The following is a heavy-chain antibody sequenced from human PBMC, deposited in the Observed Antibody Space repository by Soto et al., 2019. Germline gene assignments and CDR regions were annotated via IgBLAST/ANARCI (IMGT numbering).Heavy chain of an antibody. CDR1: GFSLSTSGVG. V-gene: IGHV2-5*02. D-gene: IGHD4-17*01. CDR3: AHSLDSGDYGDYVGYFDL. Sequence: QITLKESGPTLVKPTQTLTLTCTFSGFSLSTSGVGVGWIRQPPGKALEWLALIYWDDDKRYSPSLKSRLTITKDTSKNQVVLTMTNMDPVDTATYYCAHSLDSGDYGDYVGYFDLWGRGTLVTVSS. CDR2: IYWDDDK. J-gene: IGHJ2*01.